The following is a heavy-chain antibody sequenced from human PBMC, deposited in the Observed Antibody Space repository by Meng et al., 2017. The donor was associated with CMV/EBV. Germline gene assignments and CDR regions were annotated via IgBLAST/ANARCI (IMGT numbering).Heavy chain of an antibody. CDR3: ARDGAYITGTTSYYYGMDV. D-gene: IGHD1-20*01. J-gene: IGHJ6*02. V-gene: IGHV3-30*04. CDR1: GFTFSSYA. Sequence: GESLKISCAASGFTFSSYAMHWVRQAPGKGLEWVAVISYDGSNKYYADSVKGRFTISRDNSKNSLYLQMNSLRAEDTAVYYCARDGAYITGTTSYYYGMDVWGQGTTVTVSS. CDR2: ISYDGSNK.